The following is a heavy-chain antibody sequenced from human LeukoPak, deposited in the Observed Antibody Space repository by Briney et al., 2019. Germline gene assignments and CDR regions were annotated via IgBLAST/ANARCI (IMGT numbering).Heavy chain of an antibody. CDR2: VSGSGRTT. Sequence: GGTLRLSCAASGFTFSNYGVSWVRQAPGKGLEWVSGVSGSGRTTYFADSVKGRFTISRDNSKNTVYLQMDSLRAEDTAVYYCAKSQRLWFGGNDAFHIWGQGTMVTVSS. V-gene: IGHV3-23*01. J-gene: IGHJ3*02. D-gene: IGHD3-10*01. CDR1: GFTFSNYG. CDR3: AKSQRLWFGGNDAFHI.